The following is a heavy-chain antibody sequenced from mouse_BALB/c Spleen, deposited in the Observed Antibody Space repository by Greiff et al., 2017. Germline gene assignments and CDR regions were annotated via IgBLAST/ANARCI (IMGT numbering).Heavy chain of an antibody. V-gene: IGHV3-6*02. D-gene: IGHD1-1*01. Sequence: EVKLMESGPGLVKPSQSLSLTCSVTGYSITSGYYWNWIRQFPGNKLEWMGYISYDGSNNYNPSLKNRISITRDTSKNQFFLKLNSVTTEDTATYYCARRGYYYGSSYYYAMDYWGQGTSVTVSS. J-gene: IGHJ4*01. CDR1: GYSITSGYY. CDR3: ARRGYYYGSSYYYAMDY. CDR2: ISYDGSN.